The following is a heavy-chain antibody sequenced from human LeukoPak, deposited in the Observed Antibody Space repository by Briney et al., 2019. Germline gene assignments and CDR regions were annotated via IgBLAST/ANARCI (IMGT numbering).Heavy chain of an antibody. CDR2: ISSSSSYI. Sequence: GGSLRLSCAASGFTFSSYSMNWVRQAPGKGLEWVSSISSSSSYIYYADSVKGRFTISKDNAKNSLYLQMNSLRAEDTAVYYCARGKLELLGYYYGMDVWGQGTTVTVSS. V-gene: IGHV3-21*01. CDR3: ARGKLELLGYYYGMDV. CDR1: GFTFSSYS. J-gene: IGHJ6*02. D-gene: IGHD1-7*01.